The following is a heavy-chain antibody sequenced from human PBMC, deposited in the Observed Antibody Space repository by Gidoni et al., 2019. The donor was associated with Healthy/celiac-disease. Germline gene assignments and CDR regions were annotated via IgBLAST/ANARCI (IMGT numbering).Heavy chain of an antibody. V-gene: IGHV4-28*01. CDR2: IYYSGST. CDR3: ARKAGYSSSWGAFDI. D-gene: IGHD6-13*01. Sequence: QVQLQESGPGLVKASGALSLTCAVSGYSISSSNWWGWIRQPPGKGLEWIGYIYYSGSTYYNPSLKSRVTMSVDTSKNQFSLKLSSVTAVDTAVYYCARKAGYSSSWGAFDIWGQGTMVTVSS. CDR1: GYSISSSNW. J-gene: IGHJ3*02.